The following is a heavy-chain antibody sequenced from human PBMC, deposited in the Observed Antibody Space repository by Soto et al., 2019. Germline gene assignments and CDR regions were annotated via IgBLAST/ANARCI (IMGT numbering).Heavy chain of an antibody. V-gene: IGHV3-9*01. CDR1: GFTFDNYA. D-gene: IGHD5-12*01. CDR2: INWNSVTF. J-gene: IGHJ4*02. CDR3: ARDHDEDFGYDLDYFDF. Sequence: EAQLVESGGGLVQPGRSLRLYCAASGFTFDNYAMHWVRQGPGKGLEWVSGINWNSVTFDYADSVKGRFTISRDNAKNSLYLQLDRLRPEDTAFYYCARDHDEDFGYDLDYFDFWGRGTLVTVSS.